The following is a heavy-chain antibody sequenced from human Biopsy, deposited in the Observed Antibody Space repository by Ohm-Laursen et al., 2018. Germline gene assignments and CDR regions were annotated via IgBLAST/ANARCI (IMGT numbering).Heavy chain of an antibody. V-gene: IGHV1-2*02. CDR2: ISPKSGGT. J-gene: IGHJ4*02. Sequence: GASVKVSCKASGFSFTGYYIHWVRQAPGQGLEWMGWISPKSGGTNYAQKFQGNITMTKNTSMSTAYMETSRLRSDDTAVYYCALQSVAQMKNFDYWGQGTLVTVSS. CDR1: GFSFTGYY. D-gene: IGHD6-19*01. CDR3: ALQSVAQMKNFDY.